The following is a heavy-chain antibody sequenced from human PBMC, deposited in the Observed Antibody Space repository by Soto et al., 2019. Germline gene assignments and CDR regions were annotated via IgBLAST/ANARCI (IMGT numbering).Heavy chain of an antibody. V-gene: IGHV4-30-4*08. CDR3: ARDPLMTLTGYYGDYYYYGMDV. D-gene: IGHD3-9*01. Sequence: SETLSLTCTVSGGSISSGGYYWSWIRQHPGKGLEWIGYIYYSGSTYYNPSLKSRVTISVDTSKNQFSLKLSSVTAADTAVYYCARDPLMTLTGYYGDYYYYGMDVWGQGTTVTVSS. J-gene: IGHJ6*02. CDR2: IYYSGST. CDR1: GGSISSGGYY.